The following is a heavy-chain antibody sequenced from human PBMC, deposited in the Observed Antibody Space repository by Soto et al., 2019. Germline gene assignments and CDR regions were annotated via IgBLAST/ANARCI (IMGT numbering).Heavy chain of an antibody. CDR2: ISSTSSTI. V-gene: IGHV3-11*01. J-gene: IGHJ6*03. Sequence: GGSLRLSCAASGFTFSDYYMTWIRQAPGKGLEWVSYISSTSSTIYYADSVKGRFTISRDNAKNSLYLQMNSLRAEDTAVYYCARVEGNIVVVSGAISYYFYYMDVWGKGTTVTVSS. D-gene: IGHD2-2*01. CDR3: ARVEGNIVVVSGAISYYFYYMDV. CDR1: GFTFSDYY.